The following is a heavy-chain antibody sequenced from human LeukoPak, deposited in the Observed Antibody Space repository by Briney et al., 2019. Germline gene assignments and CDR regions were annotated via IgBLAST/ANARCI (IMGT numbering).Heavy chain of an antibody. D-gene: IGHD3-10*01. CDR3: ARVDYYGSGSYSFDY. CDR2: IYYSGST. J-gene: IGHJ4*02. Sequence: SQTLSLTCTVSGGSIRSGGYYWSWIRQHPGKGLERIGYIYYSGSTYYNPSLNSRVTISVDTSKNQFSLKLSSVTAADTAVYYCARVDYYGSGSYSFDYWGQGTLVTVSS. CDR1: GGSIRSGGYY. V-gene: IGHV4-31*03.